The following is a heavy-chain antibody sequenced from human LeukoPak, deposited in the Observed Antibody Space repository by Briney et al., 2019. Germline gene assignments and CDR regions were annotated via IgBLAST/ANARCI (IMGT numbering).Heavy chain of an antibody. CDR3: ARPRQPWDAFDI. D-gene: IGHD6-13*01. CDR1: GYTFTGYY. Sequence: ASVKVSCKASGYTFTGYYMHWVRQAPGQGLEWMGWINPNSGGTNYAQKFQGRVTMTRDTSISTAYMELSRLRSDDTAVYYCARPRQPWDAFDIWGQGTMVTVSS. J-gene: IGHJ3*02. V-gene: IGHV1-2*02. CDR2: INPNSGGT.